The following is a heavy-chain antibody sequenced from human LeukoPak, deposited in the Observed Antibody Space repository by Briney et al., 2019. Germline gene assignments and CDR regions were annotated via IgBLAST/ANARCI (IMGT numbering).Heavy chain of an antibody. CDR2: ISSSGSTI. CDR1: GFTFSDYY. V-gene: IGHV3-11*01. D-gene: IGHD6-6*01. CDR3: ARVKQLVGDYYYYYYMDV. Sequence: GGSLRLSCAASGFTFSDYYMSWIRQATGKGLEWVSYISSSGSTIYYADSVKGRFTISRGNAKNSLYLQMNSLRAEDTAVYYCARVKQLVGDYYYYYYMDVWGKGTTVTVSS. J-gene: IGHJ6*03.